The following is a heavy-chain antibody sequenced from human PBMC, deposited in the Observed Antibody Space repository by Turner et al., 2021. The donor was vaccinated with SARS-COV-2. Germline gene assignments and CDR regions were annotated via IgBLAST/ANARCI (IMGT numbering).Heavy chain of an antibody. CDR2: VSYRGGS. D-gene: IGHD3-16*01. J-gene: IGHJ6*02. CDR1: GASVINCAYY. CDR3: TRPATSGSYPFFHYYGMDV. V-gene: IGHV4-39*01. Sequence: QLQLQESGPGLVKPSETLSVTCTVSGASVINCAYYWGWVRQPPGKGLEWVGSVSYRGGSYYNPSLKGRVTISVNTSKGQFSLKLSSVTAADTAVYFCTRPATSGSYPFFHYYGMDVWGQGTTVTVSS.